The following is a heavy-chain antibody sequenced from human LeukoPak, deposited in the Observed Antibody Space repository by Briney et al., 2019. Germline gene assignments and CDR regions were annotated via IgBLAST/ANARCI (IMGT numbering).Heavy chain of an antibody. V-gene: IGHV1-69*13. CDR2: IIPIFGTA. D-gene: IGHD3-22*01. CDR3: ARGGYYDSSGYIQLDY. J-gene: IGHJ4*02. Sequence: SVKVSCKASGYTFTTYDLNWVRQAPGQGLEWMGGIIPIFGTANYAQKFQGRVTITADESTSTAYMELSSLRSEDTAVYYCARGGYYDSSGYIQLDYWGQGTLVTVSS. CDR1: GYTFTTYD.